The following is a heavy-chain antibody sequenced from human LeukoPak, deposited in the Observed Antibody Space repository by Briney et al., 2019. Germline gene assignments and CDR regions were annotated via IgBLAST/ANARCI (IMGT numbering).Heavy chain of an antibody. Sequence: SETLSLTCTVSGDSISSYYWSWIRQPPGKGLEWIGYIYYSGSTNYNPSLKSRVTISVDTSKNQFSLKLSSVTAADTAVYYCAREVEMATITGHWFDPWGQGTLVTVSS. CDR3: AREVEMATITGHWFDP. CDR2: IYYSGST. J-gene: IGHJ5*02. D-gene: IGHD5-24*01. V-gene: IGHV4-59*01. CDR1: GDSISSYY.